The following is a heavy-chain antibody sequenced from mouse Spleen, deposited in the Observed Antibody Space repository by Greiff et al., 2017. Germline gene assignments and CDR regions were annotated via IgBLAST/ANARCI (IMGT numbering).Heavy chain of an antibody. Sequence: EVQLVESGGGLVKLGGSLKLSCAASGFTFSSYAMSWVRQTPEKRLEWVATISSGGGNTYYPDSVKGRFTISRDNAKNTLYLQMSSLKSEDTAMYYCARHNWTFDYWGQGTTLTVSS. CDR2: ISSGGGNT. V-gene: IGHV5-9-3*01. CDR3: ARHNWTFDY. CDR1: GFTFSSYA. D-gene: IGHD4-1*01. J-gene: IGHJ2*01.